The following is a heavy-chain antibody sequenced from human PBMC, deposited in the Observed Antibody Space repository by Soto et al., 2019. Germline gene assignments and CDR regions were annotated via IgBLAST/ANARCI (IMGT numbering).Heavy chain of an antibody. J-gene: IGHJ6*03. Sequence: EFQLLESGGGLVQPGGSLRLSCAASGFTFSNYGMSWVRQAPGKGLEWVSGLSGSGDRTYYVDSVKGRFTISRDNSKNTLFLQISSLRAEDTALYFCARGHCDWHLYFMDVWGEGTLVTVSS. CDR1: GFTFSNYG. V-gene: IGHV3-23*01. CDR2: LSGSGDRT. CDR3: ARGHCDWHLYFMDV. D-gene: IGHD2-21*02.